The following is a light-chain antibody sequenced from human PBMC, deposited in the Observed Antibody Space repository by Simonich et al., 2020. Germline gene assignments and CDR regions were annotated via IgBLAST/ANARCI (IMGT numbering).Light chain of an antibody. CDR2: VGTGGIVG. Sequence: QPVLTQPPSASASLGASVTLTCTLSSGYSKYKVDWYQQRPGKGPRFVLRVGTGGIVGSKGDGIPERLSVLGSGLNRYLTIKNIQEEDESDYHCGADHGSGSNFVWVFGGGTKLTVL. CDR1: SGYSKYK. J-gene: IGLJ3*02. V-gene: IGLV9-49*01. CDR3: GADHGSGSNFVWV.